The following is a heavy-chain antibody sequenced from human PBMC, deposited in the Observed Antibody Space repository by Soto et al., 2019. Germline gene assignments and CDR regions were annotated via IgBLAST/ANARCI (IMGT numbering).Heavy chain of an antibody. CDR3: ARPTLGAFDI. J-gene: IGHJ3*02. V-gene: IGHV4-39*01. Sequence: PSETLSLTCTISGGSISSSNYFWGWIRQPPGKGLEWIGSIFYSGSTSYNSSLKSRVTISVDTSKNQFSLRLSSVTAADTAVYYCARPTLGAFDIWGQGTMVTVPS. D-gene: IGHD3-16*01. CDR2: IFYSGST. CDR1: GGSISSSNYF.